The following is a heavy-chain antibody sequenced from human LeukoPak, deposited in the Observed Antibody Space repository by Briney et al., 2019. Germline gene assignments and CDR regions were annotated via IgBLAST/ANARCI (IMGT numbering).Heavy chain of an antibody. CDR1: GFTFDDYA. J-gene: IGHJ5*02. D-gene: IGHD3-16*02. CDR2: ISGSGGST. CDR3: AKDLFGGFIDWFDP. V-gene: IGHV3-23*01. Sequence: GGSLRLSCAASGFTFDDYAMHWVRQAPGKGLEWVSAISGSGGSTYYADSVKGRFTISRDNSKNTLYLQMNSLRAEDTAVYYCAKDLFGGFIDWFDPWGQGTLVTVSS.